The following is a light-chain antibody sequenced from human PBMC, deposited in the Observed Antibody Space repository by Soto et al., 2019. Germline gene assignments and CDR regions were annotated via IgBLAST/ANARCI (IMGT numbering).Light chain of an antibody. J-gene: IGLJ2*01. CDR3: QTWGTGTVV. Sequence: QSVLTQSPSASASLGASAKLTCTLSSGHSSYAIAWHQQQPEKGPRYLMKLNSDGSHSKGDGIPDRFSGSSSGAERYLTIPSLQSEDEADYYCQTWGTGTVVFGGGTQLTVL. V-gene: IGLV4-69*01. CDR2: LNSDGSH. CDR1: SGHSSYA.